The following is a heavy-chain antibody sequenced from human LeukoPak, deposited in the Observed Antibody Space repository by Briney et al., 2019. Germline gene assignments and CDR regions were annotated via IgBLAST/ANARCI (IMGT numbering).Heavy chain of an antibody. CDR2: IYPGDAET. Sequence: GESLKISCQGSGYSFTNYWIGWVRQMPGKGLEWMGIIYPGDAETRYSPSCQGQVTIAADKSISTAYLQWSSLKASDTAIYYCASLLLGFCSGNDCPFDYWGQGTLVTVSS. CDR3: ASLLLGFCSGNDCPFDY. J-gene: IGHJ4*02. CDR1: GYSFTNYW. V-gene: IGHV5-51*01. D-gene: IGHD2-15*01.